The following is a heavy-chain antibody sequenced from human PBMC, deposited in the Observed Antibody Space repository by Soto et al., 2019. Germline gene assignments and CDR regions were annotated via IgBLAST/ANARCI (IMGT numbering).Heavy chain of an antibody. V-gene: IGHV2-5*02. CDR1: GFSLSTSGVG. CDR3: AHRRTAAAGFDS. Sequence: QITLKESGPTLVKPTQTLTLTCTFSGFSLSTSGVGVDWIRQPPGKALEWLALIWDDDERYSPSLKGRLTITKDTSENQGVLTMTNMDPVDTATYYCAHRRTAAAGFDSWGQGALVTVSS. D-gene: IGHD6-13*01. J-gene: IGHJ4*02. CDR2: IWDDDE.